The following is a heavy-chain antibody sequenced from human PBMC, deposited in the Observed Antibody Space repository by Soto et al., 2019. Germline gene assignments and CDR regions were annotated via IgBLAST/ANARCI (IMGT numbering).Heavy chain of an antibody. V-gene: IGHV3-21*01. CDR3: ARDCSGGSCYPGMDV. CDR1: GFNFNRYT. D-gene: IGHD2-15*01. Sequence: GGSPRLSCAASGFNFNRYTLNLGRQGPGKRLEWLSSISSSGYIFSTDSVRGRFTISRDNAKNSVYLQINSLRAEDTAVYFCARDCSGGSCYPGMDVWGQGTTVTVSS. J-gene: IGHJ6*02. CDR2: ISSSGYI.